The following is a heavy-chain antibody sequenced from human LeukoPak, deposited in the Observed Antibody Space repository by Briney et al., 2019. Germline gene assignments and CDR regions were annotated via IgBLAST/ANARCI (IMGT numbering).Heavy chain of an antibody. J-gene: IGHJ4*02. D-gene: IGHD1-26*01. CDR1: GGSVRSYW. CDR2: NYSTGST. Sequence: SEALSLTCDVSGGSVRSYWWGWVRQPAGKGLEWLGRNYSTGSTRFNPSLKSRLTLSIDTSTNQFSLKLTSVTAADTAVYFCARQGYTVSYYFLDYWSQGTLVTVSS. CDR3: ARQGYTVSYYFLDY. V-gene: IGHV4-4*07.